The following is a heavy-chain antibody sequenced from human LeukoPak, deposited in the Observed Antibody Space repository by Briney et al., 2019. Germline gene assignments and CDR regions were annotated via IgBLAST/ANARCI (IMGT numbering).Heavy chain of an antibody. D-gene: IGHD2-2*03. Sequence: PSETLPLTCTVSGGSISSYYWSWIRQPAGKGLEWIGRIYTSGSTNYNPSLKSRVTMSVDTSKNQFSLKLSSVTAADTAVYYCARELTGYCSSTSCHSRDYWGQGTLVTVSS. J-gene: IGHJ4*02. CDR3: ARELTGYCSSTSCHSRDY. V-gene: IGHV4-4*07. CDR2: IYTSGST. CDR1: GGSISSYY.